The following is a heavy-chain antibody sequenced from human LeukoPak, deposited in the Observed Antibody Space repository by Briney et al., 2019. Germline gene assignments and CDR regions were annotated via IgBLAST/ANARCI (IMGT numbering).Heavy chain of an antibody. V-gene: IGHV4-59*12. CDR3: ARGQTSVVTAIPYYFDY. Sequence: PSETLSLTCTVSGDSISSYYWSWIRQPPGKGLEWIGYIYYSGSTNYNPSLKSRVTISVDTSKNQFSLKLSSVTAADTAVYYCARGQTSVVTAIPYYFDYWGRGTLVTVSS. CDR1: GDSISSYY. D-gene: IGHD2-21*02. CDR2: IYYSGST. J-gene: IGHJ4*02.